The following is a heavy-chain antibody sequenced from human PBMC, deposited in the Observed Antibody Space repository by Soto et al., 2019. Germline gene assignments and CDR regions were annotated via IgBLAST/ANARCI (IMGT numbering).Heavy chain of an antibody. J-gene: IGHJ4*02. Sequence: PGGSLRLSCAASGFTFSSYGMHWVRQAPGKGLEWVAVIWYDGSNKYYADSVKGRFTISRDNSKNTLYLQMNSLRAEDTAVYYCARDVSDYDFWSGYPPVDIDYWGQGTLVNVSS. D-gene: IGHD3-3*01. CDR3: ARDVSDYDFWSGYPPVDIDY. V-gene: IGHV3-33*01. CDR1: GFTFSSYG. CDR2: IWYDGSNK.